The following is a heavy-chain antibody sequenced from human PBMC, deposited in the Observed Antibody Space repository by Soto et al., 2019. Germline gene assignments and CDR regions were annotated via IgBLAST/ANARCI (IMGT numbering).Heavy chain of an antibody. D-gene: IGHD3-9*01. Sequence: QVHLVQSGGEVKKPGASVKVSCKASGYTFSSYGISWVRQAPGQGLEWMGWISAYNGNTNYAQKLQGRFTLTTDTSTSTAYMELRSLRSDDTAVYYCARYILTGYYGNYYYYTMEVWGQGTTVTVSS. CDR2: ISAYNGNT. CDR3: ARYILTGYYGNYYYYTMEV. J-gene: IGHJ6*02. CDR1: GYTFSSYG. V-gene: IGHV1-18*01.